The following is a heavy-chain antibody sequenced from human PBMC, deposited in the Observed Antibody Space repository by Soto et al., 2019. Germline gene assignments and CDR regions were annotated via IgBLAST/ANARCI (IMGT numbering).Heavy chain of an antibody. J-gene: IGHJ6*02. CDR2: INPNSTSA. V-gene: IGHV1-46*01. Sequence: ASVKVSCKASGYSFTSYYLHWVRQAPGQGLEWMGIINPNSTSASYAQKFQGRVTMTRDTSTSTVYMELSTLSSEDTAVYYCARDRDFWTGYEYYYYAMDVWGQGTTVTVSS. CDR1: GYSFTSYY. D-gene: IGHD3-3*01. CDR3: ARDRDFWTGYEYYYYAMDV.